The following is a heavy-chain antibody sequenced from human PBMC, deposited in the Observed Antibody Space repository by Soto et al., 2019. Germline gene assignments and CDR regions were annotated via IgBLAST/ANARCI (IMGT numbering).Heavy chain of an antibody. J-gene: IGHJ4*02. CDR2: IYWDDDK. CDR1: GFSLNTNGVS. V-gene: IGHV2-5*02. D-gene: IGHD1-26*01. Sequence: QITLKESGPTLVKPTQTLTLTCTFSGFSLNTNGVSVAWIRQPPGKALEWLALIYWDDDKRYSPSLKSRLTFTKDASKNQVILTMTSMDPVDTVTYYCAHSWDLNLGYWGQGTLVTVSS. CDR3: AHSWDLNLGY.